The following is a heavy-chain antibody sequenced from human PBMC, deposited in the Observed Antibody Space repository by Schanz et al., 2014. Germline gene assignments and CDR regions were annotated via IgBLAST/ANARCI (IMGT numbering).Heavy chain of an antibody. CDR3: AKGMGYYSGGTCYDYYYYGLDV. V-gene: IGHV3-11*01. J-gene: IGHJ6*02. D-gene: IGHD2-15*01. Sequence: QVQLVESGGGLVKPGGSLRLSCAASGFSFSDYYMSWIRQAPGKGLEWVSSISHSGGSKYYADSVEGRFTISRDNSENTLSLQMNSLSADDASVFFCAKGMGYYSGGTCYDYYYYGLDVWGQGTTVTVSS. CDR2: ISHSGGSK. CDR1: GFSFSDYY.